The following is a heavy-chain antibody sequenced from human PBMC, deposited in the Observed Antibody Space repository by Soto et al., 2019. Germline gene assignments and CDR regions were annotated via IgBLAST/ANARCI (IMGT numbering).Heavy chain of an antibody. D-gene: IGHD2-15*01. J-gene: IGHJ6*02. CDR2: IIPIFGTA. Sequence: ASVKVSCKASGGTFSSYAISWVRQAPGQGLEWMGGIIPIFGTANYAQKFQGRVTITADESASTAYMELSSLRSEDTAVYYCARALGYCSGGSCYHADYYYYGMDVWGQGTTVTVSS. CDR1: GGTFSSYA. V-gene: IGHV1-69*13. CDR3: ARALGYCSGGSCYHADYYYYGMDV.